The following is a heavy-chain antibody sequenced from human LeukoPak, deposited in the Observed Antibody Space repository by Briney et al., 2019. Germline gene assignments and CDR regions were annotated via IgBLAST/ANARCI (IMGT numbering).Heavy chain of an antibody. CDR2: INTNTGNP. Sequence: ASVKVSCKASGYTFTSYAMNWVRPAPGQGLEWMGWINTNTGNPTYAQGFTGRFVFSLDTSVSTAYLQISSLKAEDTAVYYCARGYCSSTSCYGGSYWGQGTLVTVSS. V-gene: IGHV7-4-1*02. J-gene: IGHJ4*02. D-gene: IGHD2-2*01. CDR1: GYTFTSYA. CDR3: ARGYCSSTSCYGGSY.